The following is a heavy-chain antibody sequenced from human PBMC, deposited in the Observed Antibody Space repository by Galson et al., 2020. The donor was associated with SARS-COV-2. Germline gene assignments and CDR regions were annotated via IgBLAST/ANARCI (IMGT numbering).Heavy chain of an antibody. D-gene: IGHD2-15*01. CDR2: IYPGDSDT. J-gene: IGHJ6*02. V-gene: IGHV5-51*01. CDR3: ARWSRSRVEGVVAATVHYYYYGMDV. CDR1: GYSFTSYW. Sequence: GESLKISCKGSGYSFTSYWIGWVRQMPGKGLEWMGIIYPGDSDTRYSPSFQGQVTISADKSISTTYLQWSSLKASDTAMYYCARWSRSRVEGVVAATVHYYYYGMDVWGQGTTVTVSS.